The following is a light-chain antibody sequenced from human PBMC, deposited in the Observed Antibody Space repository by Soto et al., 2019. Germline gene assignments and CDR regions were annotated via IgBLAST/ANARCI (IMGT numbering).Light chain of an antibody. CDR2: DAS. Sequence: EIVMTQAPATLSVSPWERATLSCRASQRVSRNLAWYQQKPGQAPRLLIYDASTRATGIPDRFSGSGSETEFTLTISSLKSEDYAIYYCQQYNNWPPWTFGQGTKVDIK. V-gene: IGKV3-15*01. J-gene: IGKJ1*01. CDR1: QRVSRN. CDR3: QQYNNWPPWT.